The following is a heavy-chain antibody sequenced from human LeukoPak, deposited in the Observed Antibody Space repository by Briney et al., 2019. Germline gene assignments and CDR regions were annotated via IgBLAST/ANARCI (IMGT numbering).Heavy chain of an antibody. J-gene: IGHJ4*02. D-gene: IGHD3-22*01. CDR3: ASRKQTYYYDSSRIDY. CDR1: GGSFSGYY. CDR2: INHSGST. V-gene: IGHV4-34*01. Sequence: SETLSLTCAVYGGSFSGYYWSWIRQPPGKGLEWIGEINHSGSTNYNPPLKSRVTISVDTSKNQFSLKLSSVTAADTAVYYCASRKQTYYYDSSRIDYWGQGTLVTVSS.